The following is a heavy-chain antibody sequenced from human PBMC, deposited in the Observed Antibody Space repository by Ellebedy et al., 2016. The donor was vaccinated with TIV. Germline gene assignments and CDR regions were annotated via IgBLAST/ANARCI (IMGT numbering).Heavy chain of an antibody. D-gene: IGHD1-26*01. V-gene: IGHV3-48*02. Sequence: PGGSLRLSCAASGFTFSSYSMNWVRQAPGKGLEWVSYISSSSSTIYYADSVKGRFTISRDNAKNSLYLQMNSMRDEDTAVYSCARDEAEVGATFFGYWGQGTLVTVSS. CDR3: ARDEAEVGATFFGY. CDR2: ISSSSSTI. J-gene: IGHJ4*02. CDR1: GFTFSSYS.